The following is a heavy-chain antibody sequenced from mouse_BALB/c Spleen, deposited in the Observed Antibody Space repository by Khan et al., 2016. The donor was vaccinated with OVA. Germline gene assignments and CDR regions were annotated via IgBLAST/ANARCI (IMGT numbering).Heavy chain of an antibody. D-gene: IGHD1-1*01. J-gene: IGHJ2*01. CDR3: ARGNYYGYYFDY. CDR2: ISYSGGT. V-gene: IGHV3-2*02. CDR1: GYSITSGYA. Sequence: EVQLVESGPGLVKPSQSLSLTCTVTGYSITSGYAWNCIRQFPGNKLEWMGYISYSGGTSYNPSLNSRISITRDTSKNQFFLQLNSVTTEDTATYYCARGNYYGYYFDYWGQGTPLTVSS.